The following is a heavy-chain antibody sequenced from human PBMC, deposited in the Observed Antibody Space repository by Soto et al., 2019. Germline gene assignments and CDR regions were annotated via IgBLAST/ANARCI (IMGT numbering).Heavy chain of an antibody. CDR1: GGSISSYY. CDR3: ARLYSSSLYNWFDP. V-gene: IGHV4-59*08. D-gene: IGHD6-13*01. Sequence: PSETLSLTCTVSGGSISSYYWSWIRQPPGKGLEWIGYIYYSGSTNYNPSLKSRVTISVDTSKNQFSLKLSSVTAADTAVYYCARLYSSSLYNWFDPWGQGTLVTVS. CDR2: IYYSGST. J-gene: IGHJ5*02.